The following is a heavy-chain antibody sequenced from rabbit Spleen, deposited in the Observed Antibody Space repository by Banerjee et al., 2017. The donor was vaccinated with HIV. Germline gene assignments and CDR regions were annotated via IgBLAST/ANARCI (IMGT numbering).Heavy chain of an antibody. V-gene: IGHV1S45*01. D-gene: IGHD4-2*01. CDR2: IDVVKYGYT. CDR3: ARDAAGSNHLDL. J-gene: IGHJ4*01. CDR1: GLDFTNNYW. Sequence: QEQLEESGGGLVKPEGSLTLTCKASGLDFTNNYWICWVRQAPGKGLEWIACIDVVKYGYTYYATWATGRFTISESSSTTVTLQMTSLTAADTATYFCARDAAGSNHLDLWGPGTLVTVS.